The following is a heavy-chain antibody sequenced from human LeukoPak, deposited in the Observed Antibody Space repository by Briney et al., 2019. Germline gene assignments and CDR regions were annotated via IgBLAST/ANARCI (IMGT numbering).Heavy chain of an antibody. CDR2: IYYTGST. D-gene: IGHD5-12*01. V-gene: IGHV4-59*01. CDR1: GGSISSYY. CDR3: AGGLRLEYLYDY. J-gene: IGHJ4*02. Sequence: SETLSLTCTVSGGSISSYYCSWIRQPPGKGLEWIGYIYYTGSTNYNPSLKSRVTISVDTSKNQFSLKLSSVTAADTAVYCCAGGLRLEYLYDYWGQGTLVTVSS.